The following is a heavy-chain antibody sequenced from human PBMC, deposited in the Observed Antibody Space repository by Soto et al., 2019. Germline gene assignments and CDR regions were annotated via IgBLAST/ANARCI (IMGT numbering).Heavy chain of an antibody. CDR1: GGSISSGGYY. V-gene: IGHV4-31*03. Sequence: QVQLQESGPGLVKPSQTLSLTCTVSGGSISSGGYYWSWIRQHPGKGLEWIGYIYYSGSTYYNPSIKSRAAISVYTSKNQFALKRRSVTAADTAVYYCATYGSGSYKPTTFDYWGQGTLVTVSS. CDR3: ATYGSGSYKPTTFDY. D-gene: IGHD3-10*01. J-gene: IGHJ4*02. CDR2: IYYSGST.